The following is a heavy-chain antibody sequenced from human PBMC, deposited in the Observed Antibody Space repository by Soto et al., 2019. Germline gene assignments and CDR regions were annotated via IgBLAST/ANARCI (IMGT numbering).Heavy chain of an antibody. CDR2: ISSSSSYI. CDR3: ARDQPGYSYGYGLGY. Sequence: EVQLVESGGGLVKPGGSLRLSCAASGFTFSSYSMNWVRQAPGKGLEWVSSISSSSSYIYYADSVKGRFTISRDNAKNSLYLQQNSLRAEDTAVYYCARDQPGYSYGYGLGYWGQGTLVTVSS. J-gene: IGHJ4*02. D-gene: IGHD5-18*01. V-gene: IGHV3-21*01. CDR1: GFTFSSYS.